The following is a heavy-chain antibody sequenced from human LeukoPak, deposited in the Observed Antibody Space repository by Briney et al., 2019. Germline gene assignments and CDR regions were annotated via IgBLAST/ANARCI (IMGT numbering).Heavy chain of an antibody. CDR2: IYHSGST. CDR3: ARRADYGDYLNWFDP. D-gene: IGHD4-17*01. Sequence: SETLSLTCAVSGSSISSSNWWSWVRQPPGKGLEWIGEIYHSGSTNYNPSLKSRVTISVDKSKNQFSLKLSSVTAADTAVYYCARRADYGDYLNWFDPWGQGTRVTVSS. J-gene: IGHJ5*02. CDR1: GSSISSSNW. V-gene: IGHV4-4*02.